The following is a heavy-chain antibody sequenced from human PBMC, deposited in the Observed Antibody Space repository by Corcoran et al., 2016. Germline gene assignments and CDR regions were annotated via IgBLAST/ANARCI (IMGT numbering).Heavy chain of an antibody. CDR1: GYSISSGYY. D-gene: IGHD3-22*01. Sequence: QVQLQESGPGLVKPSETLSLTCTVSGYSISSGYYWGWIRQPPGKGLEWIGSIYHSGSTYYNPSLKSRVTISVDTSKNQFSLKLSSVTAAVTAVYYCVTYYYDSSGYFPFDYWGQGTLVTVSS. CDR3: VTYYYDSSGYFPFDY. V-gene: IGHV4-38-2*02. J-gene: IGHJ4*02. CDR2: IYHSGST.